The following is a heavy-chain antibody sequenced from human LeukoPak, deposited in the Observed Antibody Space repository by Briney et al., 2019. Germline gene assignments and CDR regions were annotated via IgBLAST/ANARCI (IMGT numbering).Heavy chain of an antibody. Sequence: GASVKVTCKASGYIFTSYGISWVRQAPGQGLEWMGWISAYNGNTNYAQKLQGRVTMTTDTSTSTAYMELRSLRSDDTAVYYCARVDGIAAAGWFDPWGQGTLVTVSS. CDR3: ARVDGIAAAGWFDP. CDR2: ISAYNGNT. J-gene: IGHJ5*02. D-gene: IGHD6-13*01. CDR1: GYIFTSYG. V-gene: IGHV1-18*01.